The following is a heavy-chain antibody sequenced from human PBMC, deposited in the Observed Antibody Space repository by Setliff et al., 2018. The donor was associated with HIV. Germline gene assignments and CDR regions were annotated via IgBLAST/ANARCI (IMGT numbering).Heavy chain of an antibody. CDR1: GGSFSGYY. CDR2: INHSGST. V-gene: IGHV4-34*01. CDR3: ARGTAYYNFWSGYSQDYYYYMDV. J-gene: IGHJ6*03. D-gene: IGHD3-3*01. Sequence: PSETLSLTCAVYGGSFSGYYWSWIRQSPGKGLEWIGEINHSGSTKHNPSLKSRVTISVDTSKNQFSLKLSSVTAADTAVYYCARGTAYYNFWSGYSQDYYYYMDVWG.